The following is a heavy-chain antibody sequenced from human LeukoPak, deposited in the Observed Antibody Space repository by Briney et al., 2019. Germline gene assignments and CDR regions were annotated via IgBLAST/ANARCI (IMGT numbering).Heavy chain of an antibody. J-gene: IGHJ4*02. CDR1: GYTLTELS. Sequence: GASVKVSCKVSGYTLTELSMRWVRQAPGKGLEWMGGLDPEDGETIYAQKFQGRVTMTEDTSTDTAYMELSSLRSEDTAVYYCATLSGSGWHRFDYWGQGTLVTVSS. CDR3: ATLSGSGWHRFDY. D-gene: IGHD6-19*01. V-gene: IGHV1-24*01. CDR2: LDPEDGET.